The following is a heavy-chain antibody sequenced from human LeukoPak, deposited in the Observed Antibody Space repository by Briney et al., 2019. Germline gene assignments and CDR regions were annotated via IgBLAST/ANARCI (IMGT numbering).Heavy chain of an antibody. CDR3: ARDRGYTSFDY. CDR2: INQDGSEK. D-gene: IGHD5-18*01. V-gene: IGHV3-7*01. J-gene: IGHJ4*02. CDR1: GFTFRDFW. Sequence: GGSLRLSCAASGFTFRDFWMHWVRQAPGKGLEWVANINQDGSEKYYVDSVKGRFTIPRDTAKNSLDLQMNNLRAEDTAVYYCARDRGYTSFDYWGQGILVTVSS.